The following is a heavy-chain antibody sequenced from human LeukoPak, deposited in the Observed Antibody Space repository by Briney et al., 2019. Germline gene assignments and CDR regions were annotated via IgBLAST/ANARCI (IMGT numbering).Heavy chain of an antibody. Sequence: SETLSLTCTVSGGSISSGGYYWSWIRQHPGKGLEWIGYIYYSGSTYYNPSLKSRVTISVDTSKNQFSLKLSSVTAADTAVYYCAREGPEDIVVVPAAQGWFDPWGQGTLVTVSS. J-gene: IGHJ5*02. V-gene: IGHV4-31*03. CDR1: GGSISSGGYY. CDR2: IYYSGST. CDR3: AREGPEDIVVVPAAQGWFDP. D-gene: IGHD2-2*01.